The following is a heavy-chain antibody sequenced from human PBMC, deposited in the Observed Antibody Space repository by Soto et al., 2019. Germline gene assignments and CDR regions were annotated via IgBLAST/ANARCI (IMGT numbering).Heavy chain of an antibody. CDR3: ARAWVGYYDSSGYTYYFDY. CDR2: IYYSGST. CDR1: GGSITSGGYY. Sequence: SETLSLTCTVSGGSITSGGYYWSWIRQHPGKGLEWIGYIYYSGSTYYNPSLKSRVTISVDTSKNQFSLKLSSVTAADTAVYYCARAWVGYYDSSGYTYYFDYWGQGTLVTVSS. D-gene: IGHD3-22*01. J-gene: IGHJ4*02. V-gene: IGHV4-31*03.